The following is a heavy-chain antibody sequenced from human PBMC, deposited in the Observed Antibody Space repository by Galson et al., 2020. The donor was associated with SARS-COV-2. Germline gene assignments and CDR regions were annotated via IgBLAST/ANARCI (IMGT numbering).Heavy chain of an antibody. Sequence: GESLKISCAASGFTFSSYGMHWVRQAPGKGLEWVAVIWYDGSNKYYADSVKGRFTISRDNSKNTLYLQMNSLRAEDTAVYYCAREGVTMVRGVIDYYYGMDVWGQGTTVTVSS. CDR1: GFTFSSYG. CDR3: AREGVTMVRGVIDYYYGMDV. J-gene: IGHJ6*02. V-gene: IGHV3-33*01. D-gene: IGHD3-10*01. CDR2: IWYDGSNK.